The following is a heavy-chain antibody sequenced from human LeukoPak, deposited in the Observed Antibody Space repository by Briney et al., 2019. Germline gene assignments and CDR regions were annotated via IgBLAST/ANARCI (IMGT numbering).Heavy chain of an antibody. D-gene: IGHD4-17*01. J-gene: IGHJ6*03. CDR1: GGSFSGYY. Sequence: SETLSLTCAVYGGSFSGYYWSWIRQPPGKGLEWIGEINHSGSTNYNPSLKSRITMSVDTSKNQFSLKLSSVTAADTAVYYCARGYGDEDYYYYYMDVWGKGTTVTVSS. V-gene: IGHV4-34*01. CDR3: ARGYGDEDYYYYYMDV. CDR2: INHSGST.